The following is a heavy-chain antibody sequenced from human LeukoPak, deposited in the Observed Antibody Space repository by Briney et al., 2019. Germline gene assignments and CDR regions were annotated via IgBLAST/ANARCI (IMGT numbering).Heavy chain of an antibody. CDR2: INPNSGGT. Sequence: ASVKVSCKAPGYTFTGYYMHWVRQAPGQGLEWMGWINPNSGGTNYAQKFQGRVTMTRDTSISTAYMELSRLRSDDTAVYYCAREGGEGSSWYSFAPWGQGTLVTVSS. J-gene: IGHJ5*02. CDR1: GYTFTGYY. V-gene: IGHV1-2*02. CDR3: AREGGEGSSWYSFAP. D-gene: IGHD6-13*01.